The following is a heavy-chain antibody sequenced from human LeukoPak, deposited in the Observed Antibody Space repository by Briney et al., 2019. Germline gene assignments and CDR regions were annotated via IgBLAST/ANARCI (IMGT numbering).Heavy chain of an antibody. D-gene: IGHD1-1*01. CDR2: IKQDGSEK. V-gene: IGHV3-7*01. Sequence: GGSLRLSCAASGFTFRNYWMHWVRHPPGGGLELVANIKQDGSEKYYVDSVKGPFTISRDNAKNSLDLQMNSLSAEDSAVYYCVTSPRGTGHYWGQGTLVTVSS. J-gene: IGHJ4*02. CDR1: GFTFRNYW. CDR3: VTSPRGTGHY.